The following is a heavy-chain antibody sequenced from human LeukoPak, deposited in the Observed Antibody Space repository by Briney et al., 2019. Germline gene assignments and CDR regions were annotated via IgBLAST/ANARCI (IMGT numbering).Heavy chain of an antibody. CDR1: GFTFSSYG. J-gene: IGHJ6*03. Sequence: GGSLRLSCAASGFTFSSYGMHWVRQAPGKGLEWVAVISYDESFKYYSDSVKGRFTISRDNSKNTLYLQMNSLRAEDTAVYYCAKGGIAVAGTSYYYYMDVWGKGTTVTISS. D-gene: IGHD6-19*01. V-gene: IGHV3-30*18. CDR2: ISYDESFK. CDR3: AKGGIAVAGTSYYYYMDV.